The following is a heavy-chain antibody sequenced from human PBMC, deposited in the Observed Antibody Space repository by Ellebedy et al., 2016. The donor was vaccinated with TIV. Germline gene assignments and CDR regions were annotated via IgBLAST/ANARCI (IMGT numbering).Heavy chain of an antibody. Sequence: GESLKISXAASGFTFSSYSMNWVRQAPGKGLEWVSSISSSSSYIYYADSVKGRFTISRDNSKNTLYLQMNSLRAEDTAVYYCATLRHSSSWYDAWGQGTLVTVSS. V-gene: IGHV3-21*01. CDR1: GFTFSSYS. D-gene: IGHD6-13*01. CDR2: ISSSSSYI. CDR3: ATLRHSSSWYDA. J-gene: IGHJ5*02.